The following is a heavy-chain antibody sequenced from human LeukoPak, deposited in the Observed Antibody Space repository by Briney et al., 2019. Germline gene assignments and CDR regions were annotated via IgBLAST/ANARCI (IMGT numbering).Heavy chain of an antibody. Sequence: GGSLRLSCAASGVNFRNYAKSWVRQAPGKGLEWVSTVSGSGISTYYADSVKGRFAISRDNSKNTLYPQMNSLRADDTAVYYCASGETALVDSWGQGILVTVSS. CDR2: VSGSGIST. CDR3: ASGETALVDS. CDR1: GVNFRNYA. J-gene: IGHJ4*02. D-gene: IGHD2-21*02. V-gene: IGHV3-23*01.